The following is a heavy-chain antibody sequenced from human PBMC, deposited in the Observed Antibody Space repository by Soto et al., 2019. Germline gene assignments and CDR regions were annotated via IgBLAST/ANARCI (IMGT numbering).Heavy chain of an antibody. J-gene: IGHJ3*02. CDR2: VNSGGTGT. D-gene: IGHD6-13*01. CDR1: GFTFTSYS. V-gene: IGHV3-23*01. CDR3: AKTIEQQLVRCGFDI. Sequence: EVQLLESGGGLVQPGGSLRLSCAASGFTFTSYSMNWVRQAPGKGLEWVSSVNSGGTGTYYAESVKGRFTISRDNSKNAVYLQMNSQRVEDTALYYCAKTIEQQLVRCGFDIGGQGTMVTVSS.